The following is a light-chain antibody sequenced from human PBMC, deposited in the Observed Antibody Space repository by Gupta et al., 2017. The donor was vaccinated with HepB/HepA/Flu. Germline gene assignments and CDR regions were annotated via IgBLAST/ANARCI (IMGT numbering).Light chain of an antibody. Sequence: DIQMTQSPSTLSASVGDRVSITCRASQSISSRLAWYQQKPGKAPKLLIYEISSLKSGVPSRFSGSGSGTEFTLTISSLQPDDFATYYCQQYKSYSITFGQGTRLEIK. V-gene: IGKV1-5*03. CDR1: QSISSR. CDR2: EIS. J-gene: IGKJ5*01. CDR3: QQYKSYSIT.